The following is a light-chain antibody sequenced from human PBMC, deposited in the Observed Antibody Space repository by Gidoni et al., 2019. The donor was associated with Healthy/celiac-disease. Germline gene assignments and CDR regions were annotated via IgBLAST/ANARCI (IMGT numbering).Light chain of an antibody. CDR2: AAS. J-gene: IGKJ5*01. CDR3: QQYYSYPLT. V-gene: IGKV1-8*01. Sequence: IRLTQSPSSLSASTGDRVTITCRASQGISSYLAWYQQKPGKAPKLLIYAASTLQSGVPSRFSGSGSGTDFTLTISCLQSEDFATYYCQQYYSYPLTFGQGTRLEIK. CDR1: QGISSY.